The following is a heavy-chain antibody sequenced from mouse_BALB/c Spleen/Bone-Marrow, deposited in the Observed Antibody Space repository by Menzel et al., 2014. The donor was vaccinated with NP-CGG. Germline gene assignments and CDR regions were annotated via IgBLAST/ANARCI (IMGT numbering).Heavy chain of an antibody. Sequence: QVQLQQSGPELVKPGASVKMSCKASGYTFTDYVISWVKQRTGQGLEWIGEIYPGSGSTYYNEKFKGKATLTADKSSNTAYMQLSSLTSEDSAVYFCARCGGLRDFDYWGQGTTLKVSS. CDR3: ARCGGLRDFDY. V-gene: IGHV1-81*01. D-gene: IGHD2-4*01. CDR2: IYPGSGST. CDR1: GYTFTDYV. J-gene: IGHJ2*01.